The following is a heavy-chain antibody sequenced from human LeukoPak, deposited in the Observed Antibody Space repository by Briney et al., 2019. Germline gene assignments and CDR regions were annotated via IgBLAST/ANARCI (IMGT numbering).Heavy chain of an antibody. CDR2: INGDGSST. CDR3: ARRGLVPAFDI. D-gene: IGHD2-2*01. CDR1: GFTFSSYW. J-gene: IGHJ3*02. Sequence: GGSLRLSCAASGFTFSSYWMHWVRQAPGKGLVWVSRINGDGSSTTYADAVKGRFTISRDNAKNTLYLQMSSLRAEDTAVYYCARRGLVPAFDIWGQGTMLTVAS. V-gene: IGHV3-74*01.